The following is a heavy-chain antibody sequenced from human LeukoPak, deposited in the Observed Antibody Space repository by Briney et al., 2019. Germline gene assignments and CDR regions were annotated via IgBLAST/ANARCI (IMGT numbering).Heavy chain of an antibody. J-gene: IGHJ5*02. CDR2: IIPIFGTA. Sequence: GASVKVSCKASGGTFSSYAISWVRQAPGQGLEWMGGIIPIFGTANYAQKFQGRVTITTDESTSTAYMELCSLRSEDTAVYYCARARYYDFWSGCFLRTWFDPWGQGTLVTVSS. V-gene: IGHV1-69*05. CDR1: GGTFSSYA. D-gene: IGHD3-3*01. CDR3: ARARYYDFWSGCFLRTWFDP.